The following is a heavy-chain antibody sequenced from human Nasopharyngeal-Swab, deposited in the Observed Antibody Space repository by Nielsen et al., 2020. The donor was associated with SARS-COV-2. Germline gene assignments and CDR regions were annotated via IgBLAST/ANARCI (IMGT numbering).Heavy chain of an antibody. J-gene: IGHJ6*02. D-gene: IGHD3-3*01. CDR2: ISNDGSNK. CDR1: GFSFNSHW. Sequence: GGSLRLSCGASGFSFNSHWMSWVRQAPGKGLEWVAVISNDGSNKFYGDSVKGQITISRDNSKNTLYLEMNSLRTDDTAVYYCTTDPGVIWSAYLSHYYHAMDVWGQGTTVTVSS. CDR3: TTDPGVIWSAYLSHYYHAMDV. V-gene: IGHV3-30*03.